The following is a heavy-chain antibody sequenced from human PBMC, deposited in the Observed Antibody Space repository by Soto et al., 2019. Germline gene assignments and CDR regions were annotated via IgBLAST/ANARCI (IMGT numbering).Heavy chain of an antibody. CDR3: ARYANDSISYYHHYDYGMDV. CDR1: GYTFTSYG. Sequence: DASVKVSCKASGYTFTSYGIHWVRQAPGQRLEWTGWINAGNGNTKYSEKFQGRVTITRDTSASTAYLELSSLRSEDTAVYYCARYANDSISYYHHYDYGMDVWG. V-gene: IGHV1-3*01. D-gene: IGHD3-22*01. J-gene: IGHJ6*02. CDR2: INAGNGNT.